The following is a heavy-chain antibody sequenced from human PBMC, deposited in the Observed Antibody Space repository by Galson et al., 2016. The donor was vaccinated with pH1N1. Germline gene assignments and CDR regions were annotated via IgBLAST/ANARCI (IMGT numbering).Heavy chain of an antibody. CDR1: GDSISSDTHY. D-gene: IGHD6-19*01. CDR2: VYHGGGT. V-gene: IGHV4-39*02. CDR3: ASTKSVSGPLYMDV. Sequence: SETLSLTCTVSGDSISSDTHYWDWIRQPPGKGLEWIGSVYHGGGTYFNPSLRSRVTISLDTSKNHFSLKLSSVTATDTAVYYWASTKSVSGPLYMDVWGTGTTVTVSS. J-gene: IGHJ6*03.